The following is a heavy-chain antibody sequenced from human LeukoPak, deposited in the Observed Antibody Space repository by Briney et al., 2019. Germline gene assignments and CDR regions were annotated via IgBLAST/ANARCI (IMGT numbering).Heavy chain of an antibody. CDR1: GGSIFSYY. CDR3: ARHLNNCGDDCYIFDY. D-gene: IGHD2-21*01. V-gene: IGHV4-59*08. J-gene: IGHJ4*02. Sequence: SGTLSLTCTVSGGSIFSYYWSWIRQPPGKGLEWMGYIYYSGSTNYTPSLKSRVTISVDTPKNQFSLRVSSVTAADTAVCYCARHLNNCGDDCYIFDYWGQGTLVTVSS. CDR2: IYYSGST.